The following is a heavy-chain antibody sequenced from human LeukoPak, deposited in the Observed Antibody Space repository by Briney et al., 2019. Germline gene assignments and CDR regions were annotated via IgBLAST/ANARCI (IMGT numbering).Heavy chain of an antibody. V-gene: IGHV4-39*07. CDR3: ARGGSWFDP. CDR1: GDSISNSNYY. D-gene: IGHD3-10*01. CDR2: IYYSGTT. J-gene: IGHJ5*02. Sequence: KPSETLSLTCTVSGDSISNSNYYWGWIRQPPGKGLEWIGTIYYSGTTYYNPSLKSRVTISVDTSKNQFSLKLTSVTAADTAVYYCARGGSWFDPWGQGTLVTVSS.